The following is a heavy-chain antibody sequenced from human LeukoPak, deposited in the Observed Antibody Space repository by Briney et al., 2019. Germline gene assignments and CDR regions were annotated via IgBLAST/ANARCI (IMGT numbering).Heavy chain of an antibody. Sequence: PGGSLRLSCAASGFIFSTYSMSWVRRAPGKGLEWVSYISSSNIYYADSVKGRFTISRDNAKNSLYLQMNSLRAEDTAVYYCAREGGFDYWGQGTLVTVSS. J-gene: IGHJ4*02. CDR3: AREGGFDY. D-gene: IGHD3-16*01. CDR2: ISSSNI. CDR1: GFIFSTYS. V-gene: IGHV3-48*01.